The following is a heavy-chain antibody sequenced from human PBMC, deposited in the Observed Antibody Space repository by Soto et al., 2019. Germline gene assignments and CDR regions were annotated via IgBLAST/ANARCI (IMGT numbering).Heavy chain of an antibody. CDR1: VGSISSSNW. CDR2: IYHRGST. J-gene: IGHJ5*02. Sequence: PSETLSLTCAVSVGSISSSNWWSWVRHPPWKGLEWIGEIYHRGSTNYNPSLKSRVTISLYKSKNHFSLKLSSLTAADTAVYYWARESPCSGNGWFDPWGRGTLVTVSS. CDR3: ARESPCSGNGWFDP. D-gene: IGHD2-15*01. V-gene: IGHV4-4*02.